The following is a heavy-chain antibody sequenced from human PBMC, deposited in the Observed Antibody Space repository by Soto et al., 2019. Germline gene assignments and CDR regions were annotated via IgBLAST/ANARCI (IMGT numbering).Heavy chain of an antibody. D-gene: IGHD3-16*01. J-gene: IGHJ4*02. CDR1: GGSMSSYH. Sequence: SETLSLTCSVSGGSMSSYHWSWIRQPPGKGLEWIGYIYYSGVTNYNPSLKSRVTISVDTSKNQFSLKLSSVTAADTAVYYCGREITIAGVDSRPHFDCGGQGTLVTFSS. CDR3: GREITIAGVDSRPHFDC. CDR2: IYYSGVT. V-gene: IGHV4-59*13.